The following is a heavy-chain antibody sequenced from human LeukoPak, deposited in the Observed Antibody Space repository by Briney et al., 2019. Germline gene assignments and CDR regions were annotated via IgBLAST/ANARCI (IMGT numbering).Heavy chain of an antibody. CDR1: GFTFCDYY. Sequence: GGSLRLSCAASGFTFCDYYMSWVRQAPGKGLEWVSSISRSGSTKYYADSVKGRFTISRDNAKNSLFLQMNSLRAEDTAVYYCARVLRYCSGGNCYSGGLGYMDVWGKGTTVTISS. J-gene: IGHJ6*03. CDR3: ARVLRYCSGGNCYSGGLGYMDV. D-gene: IGHD2-15*01. CDR2: ISRSGSTK. V-gene: IGHV3-11*01.